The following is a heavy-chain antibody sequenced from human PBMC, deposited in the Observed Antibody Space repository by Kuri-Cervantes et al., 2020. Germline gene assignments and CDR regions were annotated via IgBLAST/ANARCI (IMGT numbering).Heavy chain of an antibody. V-gene: IGHV3-7*01. Sequence: GESLKISCAASGFTFSRFWMSWVRQAPGKGLEWVSNINQDGSEKWYEDSAKGRFTISRDNAVNSLYLQMNSLRAEDTAVYYCAKGVYSSSFLHKVHWGQGTLVTVSS. CDR3: AKGVYSSSFLHKVH. J-gene: IGHJ4*02. D-gene: IGHD6-13*01. CDR2: INQDGSEK. CDR1: GFTFSRFW.